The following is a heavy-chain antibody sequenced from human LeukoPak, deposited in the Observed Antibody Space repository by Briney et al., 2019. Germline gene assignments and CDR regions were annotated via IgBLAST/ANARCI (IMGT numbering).Heavy chain of an antibody. D-gene: IGHD3-22*01. CDR2: IIPIFGTA. CDR1: GGTFSSYA. V-gene: IGHV1-69*05. Sequence: SVKVSCKAPGGTFSSYAISWVRQAPGQGLEWMGRIIPIFGTANYAQKFQGRVTITTDESTSTAYMELSSLRSEDTAVYYCARDSSSGYYYPSGYWGQGTLVTVSS. CDR3: ARDSSSGYYYPSGY. J-gene: IGHJ4*02.